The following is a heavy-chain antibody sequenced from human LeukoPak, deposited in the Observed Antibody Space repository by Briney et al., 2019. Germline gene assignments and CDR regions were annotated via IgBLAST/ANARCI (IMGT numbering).Heavy chain of an antibody. CDR3: ARVGALSSSWLLY. D-gene: IGHD6-13*01. J-gene: IGHJ4*02. Sequence: GGSLRLSCAASGFTFSNYWMSWVRQAPGKGLEWVANINQDGSEKYYVDSVKGRFTISRDNAKNSLYLQMNSLRAEDTAVYFCARVGALSSSWLLYWGQGTLVTVSS. CDR1: GFTFSNYW. CDR2: INQDGSEK. V-gene: IGHV3-7*01.